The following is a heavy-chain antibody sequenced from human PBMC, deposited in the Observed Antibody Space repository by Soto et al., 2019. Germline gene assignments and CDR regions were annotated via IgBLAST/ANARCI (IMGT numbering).Heavy chain of an antibody. CDR3: ARRLYGFGSHYEIARSLDAYYV. CDR2: IYYSGNA. J-gene: IGHJ3*01. Sequence: TLSLTCSVSNGSVSSRSYYWDWIRQPPGKGLEWIGTIYYSGNAYYNASLRSRLTISIDTSKNQFSLNMKSVTAADTAVYYCARRLYGFGSHYEIARSLDAYYVCAQGTMVTVSS. CDR1: NGSVSSRSYY. D-gene: IGHD3-10*01. V-gene: IGHV4-39*01.